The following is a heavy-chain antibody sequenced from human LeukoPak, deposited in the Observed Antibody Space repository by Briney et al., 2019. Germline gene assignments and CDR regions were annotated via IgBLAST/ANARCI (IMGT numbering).Heavy chain of an antibody. V-gene: IGHV1-8*03. CDR3: ARGDNWFDP. CDR1: XXTFTSYD. Sequence: ASVKXXXKASXXTFTSYDINWVRQATGQGREWMGWMNPNSGNTGYAQKFQGRVTITRNTSISTDYMELSSLRSEDTAVYYCARGDNWFDPWGQGTLVTVSS. J-gene: IGHJ5*02. CDR2: MNPNSGNT.